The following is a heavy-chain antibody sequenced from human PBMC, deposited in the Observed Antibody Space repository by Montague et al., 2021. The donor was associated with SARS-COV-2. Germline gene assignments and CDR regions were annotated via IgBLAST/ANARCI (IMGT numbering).Heavy chain of an antibody. CDR3: AKDNLPNYYDSSGYGMDV. V-gene: IGHV3-11*05. J-gene: IGHJ6*02. CDR2: ISSSSSYT. Sequence: SLRLSCAASGFTFSDYYMSWIRQAPGKGLEWVSYISSSSSYTNYADSVKGRFTISRDNAKNSLYLQMNSLRAEDTALYYCAKDNLPNYYDSSGYGMDVWGQGTTVTVSS. CDR1: GFTFSDYY. D-gene: IGHD3-22*01.